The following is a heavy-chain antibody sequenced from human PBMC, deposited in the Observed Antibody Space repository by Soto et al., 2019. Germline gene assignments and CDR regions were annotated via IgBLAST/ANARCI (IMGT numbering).Heavy chain of an antibody. CDR2: IYSGGST. CDR1: GFAVSSNF. V-gene: IGHV3-53*02. Sequence: EVQLGETGGGLIQPGGSLRHSCAVSGFAVSSNFMNWVRQAPGKGLEWVSVIYSGGSTYYADSVKGRFTISRDNSNNTLYLQMNSLRAEDTAVYYCARDRGYFDYWGQGTLVIVSS. J-gene: IGHJ4*02. CDR3: ARDRGYFDY.